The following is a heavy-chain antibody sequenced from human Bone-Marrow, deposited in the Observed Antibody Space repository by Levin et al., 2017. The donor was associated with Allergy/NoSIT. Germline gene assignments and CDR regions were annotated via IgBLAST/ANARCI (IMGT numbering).Heavy chain of an antibody. V-gene: IGHV3-23*01. J-gene: IGHJ4*02. CDR1: GFTFSSYG. D-gene: IGHD1-7*01. CDR3: ARDGPGTATGTP. Sequence: GGSLRLSCAASGFTFSSYGMTWVRQSPGRGLEWVASIRTGGGGTQYADSVKGRFTISRDNSKTTVYLQMNSLRDEDTALYYCARDGPGTATGTPWGQGTLVTVSS. CDR2: IRTGGGGT.